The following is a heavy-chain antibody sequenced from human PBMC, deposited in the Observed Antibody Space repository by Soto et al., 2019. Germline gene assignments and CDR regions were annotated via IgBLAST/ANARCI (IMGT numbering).Heavy chain of an antibody. V-gene: IGHV1-18*04. CDR1: GYTFSRYG. D-gene: IGHD4-17*01. J-gene: IGHJ4*02. CDR3: ARKEDYGDYVDY. CDR2: IRVYNGNT. Sequence: QVQLVQSGPEVKKPGASVKVSCKASGYTFSRYGISRVRQAPGEGLEWMGWIRVYNGNTKYAQKVQDRVTMTTDTSTSKAYMELRSLRSDDTAVYYCARKEDYGDYVDYWGQGTLVTVSS.